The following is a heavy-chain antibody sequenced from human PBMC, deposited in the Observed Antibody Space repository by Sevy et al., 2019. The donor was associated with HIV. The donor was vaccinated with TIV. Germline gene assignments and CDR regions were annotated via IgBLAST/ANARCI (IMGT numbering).Heavy chain of an antibody. Sequence: SETLSLTCTVSGGSVSSGSYYWSWIRQPPGKGLEWIGYIYYSGSTNYNPSLKSRVTISVDTSKNQFSLKLSSVTAADTAVYYWARVPDSYWSGGSCYPREDAFDIWGQGTMVTVSS. V-gene: IGHV4-61*01. J-gene: IGHJ3*02. CDR1: GGSVSSGSYY. CDR3: ARVPDSYWSGGSCYPREDAFDI. CDR2: IYYSGST. D-gene: IGHD2-15*01.